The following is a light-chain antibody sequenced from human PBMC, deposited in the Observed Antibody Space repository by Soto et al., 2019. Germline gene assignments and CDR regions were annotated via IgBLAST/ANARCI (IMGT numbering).Light chain of an antibody. CDR3: QQSYSTPFT. CDR2: AAS. V-gene: IGKV1-39*01. J-gene: IGKJ2*01. CDR1: QSISSY. Sequence: DIQMTQSPFSLSASVGDRVTITCRASQSISSYLNWYQQKPGKAPNLLIYAASSLQSGVPSRFSGSASGTDFTLTISSLQPEEFATYYCQQSYSTPFTFGQGTKLEIK.